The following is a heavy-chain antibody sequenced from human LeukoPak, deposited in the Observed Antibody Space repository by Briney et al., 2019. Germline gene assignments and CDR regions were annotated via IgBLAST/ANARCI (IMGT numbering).Heavy chain of an antibody. CDR3: ARDRSRYSSSWYVFDY. CDR2: ISTYNGDT. D-gene: IGHD6-13*01. V-gene: IGHV1-18*01. Sequence: ASVKVSCKASGYTFTSHGYAWVRQAPGQGFEWMGWISTYNGDTNYAQKLQGRVTMTTDTLTSTAYMELRSLTSDDTAMYYCARDRSRYSSSWYVFDYWGQGTLVTVSS. CDR1: GYTFTSHG. J-gene: IGHJ4*02.